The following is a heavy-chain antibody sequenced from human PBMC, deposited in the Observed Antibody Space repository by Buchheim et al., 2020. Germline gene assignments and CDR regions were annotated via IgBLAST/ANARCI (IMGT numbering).Heavy chain of an antibody. CDR1: GFTFSSYA. D-gene: IGHD2-8*01. CDR3: TMYSQLFDH. Sequence: EVQLLESGGGLVQPGGSLRLSCAASGFTFSSYAMSWVRQAPGKGLEWVSGITDSGGSTYYADSVKGRFTISSDNSKDTVYLQMNSLRAEDTAVYYCTMYSQLFDHWGQGTL. V-gene: IGHV3-23*01. CDR2: ITDSGGST. J-gene: IGHJ4*02.